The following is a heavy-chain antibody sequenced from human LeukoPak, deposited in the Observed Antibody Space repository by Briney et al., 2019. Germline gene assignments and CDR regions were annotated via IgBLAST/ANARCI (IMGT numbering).Heavy chain of an antibody. V-gene: IGHV3-30*18. CDR1: GFTFSSYG. D-gene: IGHD3-22*01. J-gene: IGHJ4*02. CDR2: ISYDGSNK. CDR3: AKDGLYYYDSSGYYLGYFDY. Sequence: PGGSLRLSCAASGFTFSSYGMHWVRQAPGKGLEWVAVISYDGSNKYYADSVKGRFTISRDNSKNTLYLQMNSLRAEDTAVYYCAKDGLYYYDSSGYYLGYFDYWGQGTLVTDSS.